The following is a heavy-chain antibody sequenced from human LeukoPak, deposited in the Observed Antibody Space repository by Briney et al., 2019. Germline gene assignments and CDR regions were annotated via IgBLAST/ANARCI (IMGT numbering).Heavy chain of an antibody. Sequence: KASETLSLTCTVSGGSISTSNYYWGWIRHPPGKGLEWIGNIFYSGSTYYSPSLRSRVTISLDTSRNQFSLKLNSVTAADTAVYYCARVDLGSSWYEYYFDYWGQGTLVTVSS. CDR3: ARVDLGSSWYEYYFDY. D-gene: IGHD6-13*01. CDR2: IFYSGST. J-gene: IGHJ4*02. V-gene: IGHV4-39*07. CDR1: GGSISTSNYY.